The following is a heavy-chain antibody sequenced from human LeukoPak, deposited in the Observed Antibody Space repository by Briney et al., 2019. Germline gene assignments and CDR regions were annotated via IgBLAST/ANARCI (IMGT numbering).Heavy chain of an antibody. CDR3: AKVGYCSGTSCYFPNSSEGLDY. V-gene: IGHV3-23*01. CDR1: GFTFSSYA. CDR2: ISGSVGST. Sequence: GGSLRLSCAASGFTFSSYAMSWVRQAPRKGLEWVSAISGSVGSTYYADSVKGRFTISRDNSKNTLYLQMNSLRAEDTAVYYCAKVGYCSGTSCYFPNSSEGLDYWGQGTLVTVSS. D-gene: IGHD2-2*01. J-gene: IGHJ4*02.